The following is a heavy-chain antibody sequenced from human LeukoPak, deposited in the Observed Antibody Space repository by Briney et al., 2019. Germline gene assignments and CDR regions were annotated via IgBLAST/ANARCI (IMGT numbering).Heavy chain of an antibody. CDR2: IKQDGSEK. CDR3: ARGFRGWYAEGFDY. CDR1: GFTFSSYW. V-gene: IGHV3-7*01. Sequence: SGGSLRLSCAASGFTFSSYWMSWVRQAPGKGLEWVANIKQDGSEKYYVDSVKGRFTISRDNAKNPLYLQMNSLRAEDTAVYYCARGFRGWYAEGFDYWGQGTVVTVSS. J-gene: IGHJ4*02. D-gene: IGHD6-19*01.